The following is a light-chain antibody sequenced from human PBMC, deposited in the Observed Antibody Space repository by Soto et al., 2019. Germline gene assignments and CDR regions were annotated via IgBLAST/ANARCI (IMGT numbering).Light chain of an antibody. CDR3: QQYGTSPLT. J-gene: IGKJ1*01. V-gene: IGKV3-20*01. CDR2: GAS. CDR1: QSVSSSS. Sequence: EIVLTQSPGTLSLSPGERATLSCRASQSVSSSSLAWYQQKPGQAPRPLIYGASSRASGIPDRFSGSGSGTYFLLTISRLEAEFVAFYYRQQYGTSPLTFGQGTKVEIK.